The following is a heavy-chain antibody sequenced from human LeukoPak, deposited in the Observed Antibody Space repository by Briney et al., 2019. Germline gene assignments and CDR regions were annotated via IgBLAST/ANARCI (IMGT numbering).Heavy chain of an antibody. D-gene: IGHD3-10*01. J-gene: IGHJ4*02. CDR1: GFTLANYA. V-gene: IGHV3-43*02. Sequence: GGCLRLSCAASGFTLANYAMHWVRQAPGKGLEWVALISGDGGRKYYADSVKGRFTISRDNSKNSLYLQMKSLRTVDTAMYYCANDIEARGVIIIYYQGQVILVSVSS. CDR2: ISGDGGRK. CDR3: ANDIEARGVIIIYY.